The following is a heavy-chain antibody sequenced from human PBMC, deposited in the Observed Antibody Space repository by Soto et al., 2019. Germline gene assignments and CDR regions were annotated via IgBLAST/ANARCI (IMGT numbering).Heavy chain of an antibody. CDR1: GFPFTGYW. V-gene: IGHV3-74*01. J-gene: IGHJ4*02. CDR2: VDSAGSGT. CDR3: ATVFEH. Sequence: VPLVESGGGSVQPGGSLRLSCAASGFPFTGYWMHWVRQVPGKGPVWVARVDSAGSGTSYADSVKGRFTISRDNAKNTVSLQMDSRRVEDTAVYYCATVFEHWGQGIPVTVSS.